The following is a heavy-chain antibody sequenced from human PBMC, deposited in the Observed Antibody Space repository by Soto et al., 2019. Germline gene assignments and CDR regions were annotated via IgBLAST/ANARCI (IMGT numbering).Heavy chain of an antibody. Sequence: PGGSLRLSCAASGFTFSSYAMSWVRQAPGKGLEWVSAISGSGGSTYYADSVKGRFTISRDNSKNTLYLQMNSLRAEDTAVYYCAKGSTDNPTKVGYCSSTSCWPSYYYYYMDVWGKGTTVTVSS. CDR3: AKGSTDNPTKVGYCSSTSCWPSYYYYYMDV. CDR2: ISGSGGST. CDR1: GFTFSSYA. V-gene: IGHV3-23*01. D-gene: IGHD2-2*01. J-gene: IGHJ6*03.